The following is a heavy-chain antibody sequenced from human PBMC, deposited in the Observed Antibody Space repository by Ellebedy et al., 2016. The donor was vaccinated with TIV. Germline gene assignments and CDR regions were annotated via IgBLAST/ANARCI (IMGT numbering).Heavy chain of an antibody. J-gene: IGHJ3*02. Sequence: GESLKISCAASGFSFRSYWMTWVRQAPGRGLEWVANIRQDGADQHYVDSVRGRFTISRDNAKNSLYLQMSSLRAEDTAVYYCATDGSYGDYLSPTHAFAIWGQGTMVTVSS. CDR1: GFSFRSYW. V-gene: IGHV3-7*01. CDR3: ATDGSYGDYLSPTHAFAI. CDR2: IRQDGADQ. D-gene: IGHD4-17*01.